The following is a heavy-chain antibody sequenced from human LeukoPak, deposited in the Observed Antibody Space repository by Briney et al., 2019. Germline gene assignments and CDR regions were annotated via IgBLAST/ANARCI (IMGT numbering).Heavy chain of an antibody. V-gene: IGHV4-39*07. CDR2: IYYTGST. Sequence: PSETLSLTCTVSGGSISSSTYHWVWIRQPPGKGLEWIGSIYYTGSTYYNPSLKSRVNISVDTSKNQFSLKLISVAAADTAVYYCARDSRVLAPRSYSSSSWGGGVGVTYYMDVWGKGTTVTVSS. CDR3: ARDSRVLAPRSYSSSSWGGGVGVTYYMDV. D-gene: IGHD6-6*01. CDR1: GGSISSSTYH. J-gene: IGHJ6*03.